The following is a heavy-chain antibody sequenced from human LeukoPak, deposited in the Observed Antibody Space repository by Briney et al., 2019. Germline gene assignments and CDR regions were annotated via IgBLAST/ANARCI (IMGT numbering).Heavy chain of an antibody. V-gene: IGHV4-59*01. CDR3: ARSPGSGWYTYYFDY. D-gene: IGHD6-19*01. Sequence: SETLSLTCTVSGGSISSYYWSWIRQPPGKGLEWIGYIYYSGSTNYNPSLKSRVTISVDTSKNQFSLKLSSVTAADTAVYYCARSPGSGWYTYYFDYWGQGTLVTVSS. CDR1: GGSISSYY. CDR2: IYYSGST. J-gene: IGHJ4*02.